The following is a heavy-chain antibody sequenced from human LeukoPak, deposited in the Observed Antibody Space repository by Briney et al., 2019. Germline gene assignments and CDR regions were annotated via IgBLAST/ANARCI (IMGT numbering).Heavy chain of an antibody. J-gene: IGHJ6*02. CDR2: IYYSGST. CDR3: ARNPYYYDSSGYYYYYYGMDV. Sequence: KPSETLSLTCTVSGGSISSYYWSWIRQPPGKGLEWIGYIYYSGSTNYNPSIKSRVTISVDTSKNQFSLKLSSVTAADTAVYYCARNPYYYDSSGYYYYYYGMDVWGQGTTVTVSS. V-gene: IGHV4-59*01. D-gene: IGHD3-22*01. CDR1: GGSISSYY.